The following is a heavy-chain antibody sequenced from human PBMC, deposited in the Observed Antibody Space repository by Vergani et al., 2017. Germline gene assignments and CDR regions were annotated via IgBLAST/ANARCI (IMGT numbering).Heavy chain of an antibody. Sequence: QVQLVESGGGVVQPGRSLRLSCAASGFTFSSYGMHWVRQAPGKGLEWVAVIWYDGSNKYYADSVKGRFTISRDNSKNTLYLQMNSLRAEDTAVYYCAKGRLGSRYSGIDYWGQGTLVTVSS. CDR2: IWYDGSNK. D-gene: IGHD2-15*01. J-gene: IGHJ4*02. CDR1: GFTFSSYG. V-gene: IGHV3-33*06. CDR3: AKGRLGSRYSGIDY.